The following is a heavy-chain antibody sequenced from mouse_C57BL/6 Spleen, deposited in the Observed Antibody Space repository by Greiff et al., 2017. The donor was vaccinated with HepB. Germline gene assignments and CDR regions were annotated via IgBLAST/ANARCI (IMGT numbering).Heavy chain of an antibody. CDR2: IHPNSGST. CDR1: GYTFTSYW. D-gene: IGHD1-1*01. CDR3: ARSPGTYYYGSSSSWFAY. V-gene: IGHV1-64*01. J-gene: IGHJ3*01. Sequence: QVQLQQPGAELVKPGASVKLSCKASGYTFTSYWMHWVKQRPGQGLEWIGMIHPNSGSTNYNEKFKSKATLTVDKSSSTAYMQRSSLTSEDSAVYYCARSPGTYYYGSSSSWFAYWGQGTLVTVSA.